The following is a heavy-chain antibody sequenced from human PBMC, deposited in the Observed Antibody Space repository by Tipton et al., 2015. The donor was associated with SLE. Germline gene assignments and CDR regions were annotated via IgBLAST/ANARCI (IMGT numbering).Heavy chain of an antibody. D-gene: IGHD6-13*01. CDR2: ISTYNGNT. J-gene: IGHJ3*02. CDR1: GYTFTSYG. Sequence: QLVQSGAEVKRPGASVRVSCKSSGYTFTSYGISWVRQAPGQGLEWMGWISTYNGNTDYAQKLQGRVTMTTDTSTNTAYMELRSLRSDDTAVYYCARDRSSSGAFDIWGQGTMVTVSS. V-gene: IGHV1-18*01. CDR3: ARDRSSSGAFDI.